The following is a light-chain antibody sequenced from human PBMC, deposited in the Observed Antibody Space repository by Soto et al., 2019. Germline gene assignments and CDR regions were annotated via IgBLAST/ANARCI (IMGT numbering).Light chain of an antibody. CDR1: QSVSTN. Sequence: EIVMTQSPATLSVAPGERAPLACGASQSVSTNLAWYQQKPGQAPRLLIYGAYTRATGIPARFSGSASGTEFTLTISSLQPDDFATYYCQQYNSYSRTFGQGTTGDIK. J-gene: IGKJ1*01. CDR2: GAY. CDR3: QQYNSYSRT. V-gene: IGKV3-15*01.